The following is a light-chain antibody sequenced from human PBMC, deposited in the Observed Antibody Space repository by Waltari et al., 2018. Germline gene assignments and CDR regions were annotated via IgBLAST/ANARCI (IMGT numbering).Light chain of an antibody. CDR1: QGVSHH. CDR3: LQYDSYPWT. V-gene: IGKV1-8*01. CDR2: ITS. Sequence: AIRITQSPSSLSASTGDRVTITCRASQGVSHHLAWYQQKPGKAPKLLIYITSTLQSGVPSRFSGSGSGTDFTLTIDGLQSEDFATYYCLQYDSYPWTFGQGTRLEIK. J-gene: IGKJ5*01.